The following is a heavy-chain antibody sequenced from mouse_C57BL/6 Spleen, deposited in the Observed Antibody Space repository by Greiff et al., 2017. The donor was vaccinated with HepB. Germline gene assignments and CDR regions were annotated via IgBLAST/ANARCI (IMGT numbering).Heavy chain of an antibody. V-gene: IGHV7-3*01. CDR1: GFTFTDYY. Sequence: EVQLVESGGGLVQPGGSLSLSCAASGFTFTDYYMSWVRQPPGKALEWLGFIRNKANGYTTEYSASVKGRFTISRDNSQSILYLQMNALRAEDSATYYCASPDYYGSTWFAYWGQGTLVTVSA. CDR2: IRNKANGYTT. D-gene: IGHD1-1*01. J-gene: IGHJ3*01. CDR3: ASPDYYGSTWFAY.